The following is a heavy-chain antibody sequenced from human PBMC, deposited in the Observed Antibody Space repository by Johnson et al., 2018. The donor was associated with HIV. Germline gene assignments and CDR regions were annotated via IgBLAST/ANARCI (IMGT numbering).Heavy chain of an antibody. CDR1: GFTFSSFW. Sequence: VQLVESGGGLVQPGGSLRLSCAASGFTFSSFWMTWVRQAPGKGLERVANIKQDGSEKYYVDSVNVRSTISSDNAKNSLYLQMDSLRAEDTAVYYCARTNSGSYYHPGAFDIWGQGTMVTVSS. CDR3: ARTNSGSYYHPGAFDI. D-gene: IGHD3-10*01. CDR2: IKQDGSEK. V-gene: IGHV3-7*05. J-gene: IGHJ3*02.